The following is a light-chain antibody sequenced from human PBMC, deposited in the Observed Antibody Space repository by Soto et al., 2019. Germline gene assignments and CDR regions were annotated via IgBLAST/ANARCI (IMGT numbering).Light chain of an antibody. CDR1: QSVSSN. CDR3: QQYGSSGT. CDR2: GAP. Sequence: EIVMTQSPTIVSVSPVERATLSFRASQSVSSNLAWYQQKPGQAPRLLIYGAPNRATGIPDRFSGSGSGTDFTLTISRLETEDFAVYYCQQYGSSGTFGQGTKVDI. V-gene: IGKV3-20*01. J-gene: IGKJ1*01.